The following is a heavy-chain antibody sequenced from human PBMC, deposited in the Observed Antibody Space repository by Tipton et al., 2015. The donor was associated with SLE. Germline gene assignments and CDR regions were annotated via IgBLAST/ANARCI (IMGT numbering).Heavy chain of an antibody. J-gene: IGHJ5*02. CDR3: AKGGGGSGSYWNWFDP. D-gene: IGHD3-10*01. V-gene: IGHV3-9*01. CDR2: ISWNSGSI. CDR1: GFTFDDYA. Sequence: RSLRLSCAASGFTFDDYAMHWVRQAPGKGLEWVSGISWNSGSIGYADSVKGRFTISRDNAKNSLYLQVNSLRAEDTALYYCAKGGGGSGSYWNWFDPWGQGTLVTVSS.